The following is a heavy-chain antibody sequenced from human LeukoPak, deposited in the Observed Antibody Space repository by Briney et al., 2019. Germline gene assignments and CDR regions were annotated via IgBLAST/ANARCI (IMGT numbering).Heavy chain of an antibody. J-gene: IGHJ4*02. D-gene: IGHD3-22*01. CDR3: ARIGAYYDLDY. Sequence: GGSLRLSCAASGYTFISYEMNWVRQAPGKGLEWVSYISSSGSSIYYADSVKGRFTISRDNAKNSLYLQMNSLRAEDTAVYYCARIGAYYDLDYWGQGTLVTVSS. V-gene: IGHV3-48*03. CDR1: GYTFISYE. CDR2: ISSSGSSI.